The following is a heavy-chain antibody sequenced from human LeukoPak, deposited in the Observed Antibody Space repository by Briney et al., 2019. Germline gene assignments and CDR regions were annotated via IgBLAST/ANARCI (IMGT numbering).Heavy chain of an antibody. V-gene: IGHV4-59*08. D-gene: IGHD3-22*01. Sequence: SETLSLTCTVSGGSISNYYWSWVRQPPEKGLEWIGYISYSGSTDYNPSLKSRVTISVDTSKNQFSLKLSSVTAADTAVYYCAGGSGYYRFDYWGQGTLVTVSS. CDR3: AGGSGYYRFDY. J-gene: IGHJ4*02. CDR1: GGSISNYY. CDR2: ISYSGST.